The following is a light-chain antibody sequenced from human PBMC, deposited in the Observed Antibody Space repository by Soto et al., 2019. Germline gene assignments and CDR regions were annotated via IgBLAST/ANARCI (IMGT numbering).Light chain of an antibody. Sequence: EVVLTQSPATLSLSPGEGATLSCRASQSINTNLAWYQQNPGQAPRLLIYDASNSATGIPARFSGSGSGTDFTLTISSLEPEDFAVYYCQQRSAWPITFGQGTRLEIK. CDR2: DAS. V-gene: IGKV3-11*01. J-gene: IGKJ5*01. CDR3: QQRSAWPIT. CDR1: QSINTN.